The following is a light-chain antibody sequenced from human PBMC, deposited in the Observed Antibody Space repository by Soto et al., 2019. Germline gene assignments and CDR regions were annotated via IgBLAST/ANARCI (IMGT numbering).Light chain of an antibody. J-gene: IGKJ2*01. Sequence: IHMTQSPSTLSPSVGDRVTITCRASQSVHNWLARYQQKPGEAPKLLIYDASTLQSGVPSRFSGSGSGTEFTLTISSLQPDDFATYFCQQYKDYSPYTFGQGTKLEIK. V-gene: IGKV1-5*01. CDR1: QSVHNW. CDR2: DAS. CDR3: QQYKDYSPYT.